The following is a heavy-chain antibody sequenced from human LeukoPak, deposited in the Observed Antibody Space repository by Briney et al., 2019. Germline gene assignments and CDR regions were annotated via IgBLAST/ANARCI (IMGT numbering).Heavy chain of an antibody. CDR1: GYTFTRYY. CDR2: IIPILGIA. Sequence: SVKVSCKASGYTFTRYYMHWVRQAPGQGLEWMGRIIPILGIANYAQKFQGRVTITADKSTSTAYMELSSLRSEDTAVYYCARSIAAADPTDYWGQGTLVTVSS. CDR3: ARSIAAADPTDY. J-gene: IGHJ4*02. V-gene: IGHV1-69*02. D-gene: IGHD6-13*01.